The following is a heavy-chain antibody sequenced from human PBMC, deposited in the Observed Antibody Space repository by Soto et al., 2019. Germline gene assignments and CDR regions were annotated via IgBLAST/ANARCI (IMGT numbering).Heavy chain of an antibody. V-gene: IGHV1-18*01. D-gene: IGHD3-22*01. CDR1: GYTFTSYG. CDR3: ARDGQYYDSSGYYYVRLWFDP. CDR2: ISAYNGNT. J-gene: IGHJ5*02. Sequence: ASVKVSCKASGYTFTSYGISWVRQAPGQGLEWMGWISAYNGNTNYAQKLQGRVTMTTDTSTSTAYMELRSLRSDDTAVYYCARDGQYYDSSGYYYVRLWFDPWGQGTLVTVSS.